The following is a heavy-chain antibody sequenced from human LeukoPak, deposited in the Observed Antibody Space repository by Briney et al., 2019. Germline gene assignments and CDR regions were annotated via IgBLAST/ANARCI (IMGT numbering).Heavy chain of an antibody. CDR3: ARGDWQYSNNWSNWFDP. V-gene: IGHV4-34*01. CDR2: INHSGST. J-gene: IGHJ5*02. Sequence: KPSETLSLTCAVYGGSFSGYYWSWIRQPPGKGLEWIGEINHSGSTNYNPSLKSRVTISVDTSKNQFSLKLSSVTAADTAVYYCARGDWQYSNNWSNWFDPWGQGTLVTVSS. CDR1: GGSFSGYY. D-gene: IGHD6-13*01.